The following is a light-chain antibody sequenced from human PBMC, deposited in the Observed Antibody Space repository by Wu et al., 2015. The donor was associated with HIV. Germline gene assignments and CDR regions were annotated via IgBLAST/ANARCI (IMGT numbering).Light chain of an antibody. CDR1: QSVSRTY. CDR2: GAS. J-gene: IGKJ4*01. V-gene: IGKV3-20*01. CDR3: QQYGSSRALT. Sequence: EIVLTQSPGTLSLSPGDRATLSCRASQSVSRTYLAWYQQKPGQAPRLLIYGASSRATGIPDRFSGSGSGTDFTLTISRLEPEDFAVYYCQQYGSSRALTFGGGTKVEIK.